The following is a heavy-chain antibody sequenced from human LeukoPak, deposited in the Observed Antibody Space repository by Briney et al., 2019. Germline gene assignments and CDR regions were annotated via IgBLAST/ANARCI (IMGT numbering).Heavy chain of an antibody. CDR1: GFSFTNTW. CDR3: ATEGGSGSYYGDDAFDM. V-gene: IGHV3-15*01. J-gene: IGHJ3*02. CDR2: VKSKADDGTT. D-gene: IGHD3-10*01. Sequence: PGGSLRLFCEASGFSFTNTWMSWVRQAPGKGVVCVGRVKSKADDGTTDYAAAVQGRFTISRDDSKNTLSLQMNSLKTDDTAVYYCATEGGSGSYYGDDAFDMWGQGTMVTVPS.